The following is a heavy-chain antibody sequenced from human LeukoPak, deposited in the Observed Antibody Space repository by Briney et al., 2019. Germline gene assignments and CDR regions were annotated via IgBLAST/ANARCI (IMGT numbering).Heavy chain of an antibody. CDR1: GGSISSHY. J-gene: IGHJ5*02. CDR3: ARDTAYNWFDP. CDR2: IYYSGST. Sequence: SETLSLTCTVSGGSISSHYWSRIRQPPGKGLEWIGYIYYSGSTNYNPSLKSRVTISVDTSKNQFSLKLSSVTAADTAVYYCARDTAYNWFDPWGQGTLVTVSS. V-gene: IGHV4-59*11.